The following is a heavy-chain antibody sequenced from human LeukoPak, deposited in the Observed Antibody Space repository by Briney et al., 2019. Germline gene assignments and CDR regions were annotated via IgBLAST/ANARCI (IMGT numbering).Heavy chain of an antibody. J-gene: IGHJ4*02. Sequence: AGGSLRLSCAASGFTFSSYAMDWVRQAPGKGLEWVAVISYDGSNKYYADSVKGRFTISRDNSKNTLYLQMNSLRAEDTAVYYCARAPIAAAATGYFDYWGQGTLVTVSS. V-gene: IGHV3-30-3*01. CDR3: ARAPIAAAATGYFDY. D-gene: IGHD6-13*01. CDR2: ISYDGSNK. CDR1: GFTFSSYA.